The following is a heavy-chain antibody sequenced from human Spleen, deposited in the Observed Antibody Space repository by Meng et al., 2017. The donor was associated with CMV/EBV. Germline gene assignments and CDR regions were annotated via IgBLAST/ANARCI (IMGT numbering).Heavy chain of an antibody. D-gene: IGHD1-1*01. CDR3: AEGNNWNLSPQSV. CDR2: VYSGGGTT. CDR1: GFTFSNYA. V-gene: IGHV3-23*03. Sequence: GESLKISCAASGFTFSNYAMSWVRQAPGMGLEWVSVVYSGGGTTYNADSVKGRFTISRDNFKNTLYLQMNSLRAEDTAVYYCAEGNNWNLSPQSVWGQGTLVTVSS. J-gene: IGHJ4*02.